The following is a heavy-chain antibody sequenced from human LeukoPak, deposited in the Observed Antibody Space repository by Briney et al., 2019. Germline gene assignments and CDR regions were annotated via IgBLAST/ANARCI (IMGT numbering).Heavy chain of an antibody. CDR3: AKLPREYCSSTSCPNWFDT. V-gene: IGHV3-23*01. Sequence: GESLKISCSASGFTFSAYAMTWVRQAPGEGLEWVSALSASGGTTYYADSVKGRFTTSRDNSKNTLYLQMNSLRAEDTAIYYCAKLPREYCSSTSCPNWFDTWGQGTLVTVSA. CDR1: GFTFSAYA. J-gene: IGHJ5*02. CDR2: LSASGGTT. D-gene: IGHD2-2*01.